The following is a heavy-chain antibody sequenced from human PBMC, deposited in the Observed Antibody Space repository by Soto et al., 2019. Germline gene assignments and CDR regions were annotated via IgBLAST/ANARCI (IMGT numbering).Heavy chain of an antibody. CDR2: ISYDGSNK. D-gene: IGHD6-13*01. Sequence: QVQLVESGGGVVQPGRSLRLSCAASGFTFSSYGMHWVRQAAGKGLEWVAVISYDGSNKYYADSVKGRFTISRDNSKNTLYLQMNSLRAEDTAVYYCAKLVAAAGNRNSDYWGQGTLVTVSS. J-gene: IGHJ4*02. CDR3: AKLVAAAGNRNSDY. CDR1: GFTFSSYG. V-gene: IGHV3-30*18.